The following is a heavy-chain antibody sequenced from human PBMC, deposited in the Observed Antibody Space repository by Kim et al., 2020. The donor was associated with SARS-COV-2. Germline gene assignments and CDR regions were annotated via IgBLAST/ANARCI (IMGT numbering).Heavy chain of an antibody. Sequence: SETLSLTCTVSGGSISSSSYYWGWIRQPPGKGLEWIGSIYYSGSTYYNPSLKSRVTISVDTSKNQFSLKLSSVTAADTAVYYCARDYVWELLGWYFDLWGRGTLVTVSS. J-gene: IGHJ2*01. V-gene: IGHV4-39*07. CDR1: GGSISSSSYY. CDR2: IYYSGST. CDR3: ARDYVWELLGWYFDL. D-gene: IGHD1-26*01.